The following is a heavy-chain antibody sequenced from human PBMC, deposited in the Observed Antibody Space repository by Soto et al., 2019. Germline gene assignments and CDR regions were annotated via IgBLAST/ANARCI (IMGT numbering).Heavy chain of an antibody. Sequence: SETLSLTCTVSGGSISSYYWSWIRQPPGKGLEWIGYIYYSGSTNYNPSLKSRVTISVDTSKNQFSLKLSSVTAADTAVYYCARGGYYDFWSGYYGMDVWGQGTTVTVSS. CDR2: IYYSGST. D-gene: IGHD3-3*01. CDR3: ARGGYYDFWSGYYGMDV. J-gene: IGHJ6*02. CDR1: GGSISSYY. V-gene: IGHV4-59*01.